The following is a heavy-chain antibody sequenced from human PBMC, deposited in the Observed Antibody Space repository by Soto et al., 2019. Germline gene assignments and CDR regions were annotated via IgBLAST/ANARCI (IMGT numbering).Heavy chain of an antibody. Sequence: QVQLQQWGAGLLKPSETLSLTCAVNGGSFNDYYWAWIRQPPGKGLEWIGEIYHSGNTYYNPSLESRVIXAXXXYXQQCSLRLNSVTAADTAMYYCARVRRGFNRESWSYWYNGMDVWGQGTTVTVS. CDR1: GGSFNDYY. D-gene: IGHD3-16*01. J-gene: IGHJ6*02. CDR2: IYHSGNT. CDR3: ARVRRGFNRESWSYWYNGMDV. V-gene: IGHV4-34*02.